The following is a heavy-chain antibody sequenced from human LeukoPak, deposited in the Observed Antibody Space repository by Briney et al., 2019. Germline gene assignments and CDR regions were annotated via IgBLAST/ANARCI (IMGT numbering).Heavy chain of an antibody. CDR2: IIPILGVA. D-gene: IGHD1-26*01. V-gene: IGHV1-69*02. CDR3: ASLVSGSLLDY. CDR1: GGTFSSYT. Sequence: SVKVSCKASGGTFSSYTISWVRQAPGQGLEWMGRIIPILGVANYAQKFQGRVTITANKSTSTAYMELSSLRSEDTAVYYCASLVSGSLLDYWGQGTLVTVSS. J-gene: IGHJ4*02.